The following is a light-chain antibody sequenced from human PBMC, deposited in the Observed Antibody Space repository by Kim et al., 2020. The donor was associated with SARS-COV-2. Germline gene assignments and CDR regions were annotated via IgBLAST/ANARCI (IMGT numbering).Light chain of an antibody. CDR2: EDD. CDR1: RRSIDGNY. Sequence: GKPVNFSCTRNRRSIDGNYLQWYQQRQNGVATAVIYEDDQRHSGVSDRFSSSIDNAYNSASLTISGLSTEDDADYYCQSYNRVNVRFRGGTKLSVL. CDR3: QSYNRVNVR. V-gene: IGLV6-57*03. J-gene: IGLJ2*01.